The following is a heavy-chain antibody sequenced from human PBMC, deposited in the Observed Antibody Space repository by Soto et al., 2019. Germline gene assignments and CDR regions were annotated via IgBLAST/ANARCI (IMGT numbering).Heavy chain of an antibody. CDR3: AQAPGGFSHTYSRSWFDP. CDR2: ISSDGSSK. J-gene: IGHJ5*02. CDR1: GFTFSNYG. V-gene: IGHV3-30*18. Sequence: QVQLVASGGGVVQPGRSLRLSCAASGFTFSNYGMHWVRQAPGKGLEWVALISSDGSSKYYADSVKGRFTISRDNSKNMLYVQMNSQRTEDTAMYYCAQAPGGFSHTYSRSWFDPWGQGTLVTVSS. D-gene: IGHD3-16*01.